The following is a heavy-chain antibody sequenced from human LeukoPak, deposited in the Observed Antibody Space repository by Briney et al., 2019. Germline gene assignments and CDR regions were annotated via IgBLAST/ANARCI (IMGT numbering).Heavy chain of an antibody. J-gene: IGHJ2*01. D-gene: IGHD3-3*01. CDR3: ARSPVDDFWTLLWYFDL. Sequence: SQTLSLTCTVSGGSISSGSYYWSWIRQPPGKGLEWIGRIYTSGSTNYNPSLKSRVTISVDTSKNQFSPKLSSVTAADTAVYYCARSPVDDFWTLLWYFDLWGRGTLVTVSS. V-gene: IGHV4-61*02. CDR2: IYTSGST. CDR1: GGSISSGSYY.